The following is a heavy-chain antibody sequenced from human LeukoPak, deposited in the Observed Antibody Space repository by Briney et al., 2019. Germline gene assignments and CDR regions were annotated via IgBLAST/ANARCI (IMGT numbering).Heavy chain of an antibody. V-gene: IGHV3-53*01. J-gene: IGHJ4*02. D-gene: IGHD4-17*01. Sequence: PGGSLRLSCAASGFTVSSNYMNWVRQAPGKGLEWVSVIYSGGSTYYADSVKGRFTISRDNSKNTLFLQMNSLRAEDTAVYYCARGAVTRNYFDYWGQGTLVTVSS. CDR2: IYSGGST. CDR3: ARGAVTRNYFDY. CDR1: GFTVSSNY.